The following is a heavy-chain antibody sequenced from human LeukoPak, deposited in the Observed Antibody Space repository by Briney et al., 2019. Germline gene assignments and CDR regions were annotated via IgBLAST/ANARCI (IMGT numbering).Heavy chain of an antibody. V-gene: IGHV3-7*01. CDR1: GFTFTTYW. CDR3: AREARHYSSGWYESDYYFDY. D-gene: IGHD6-19*01. CDR2: IKQDGSEK. J-gene: IGHJ4*02. Sequence: GGSLRLSCAASGFTFTTYWMSRVRQAPGKGLEWVANIKQDGSEKYYVDSVKGRFTISRDSAKNSLYLQMNSLRAEDTAVYYCAREARHYSSGWYESDYYFDYWGQGTLVTVSS.